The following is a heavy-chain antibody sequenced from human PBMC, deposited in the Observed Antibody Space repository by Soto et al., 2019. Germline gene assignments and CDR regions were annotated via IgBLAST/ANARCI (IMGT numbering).Heavy chain of an antibody. J-gene: IGHJ4*02. Sequence: EVQLVESGGDLVQPGRSLRLSCTASGFIFNDFAMHWVRQAPGKGLEWVSGITWDSGTINYADSVKGRFTVSRDNAKNSLYLQMTSLRPEDTALYFCVTGPYSSYQYYFLDYWGQGTPVTVSS. D-gene: IGHD4-4*01. V-gene: IGHV3-9*01. CDR2: ITWDSGTI. CDR3: VTGPYSSYQYYFLDY. CDR1: GFIFNDFA.